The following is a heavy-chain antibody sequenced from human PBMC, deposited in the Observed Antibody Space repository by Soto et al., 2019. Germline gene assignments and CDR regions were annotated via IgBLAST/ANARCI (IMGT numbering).Heavy chain of an antibody. Sequence: SQPLSLTCAISGDSVSSNTASWNWIRQSPSRGLEWLGRTYYRSKWYNDYAGSVKSRISINPDTSKNQVSLQLTSVTPEDTAVYFCARGRGSGWNYYGMDVWGQGTTVTVSS. CDR3: ARGRGSGWNYYGMDV. CDR1: GDSVSSNTAS. V-gene: IGHV6-1*01. CDR2: TYYRSKWYN. J-gene: IGHJ6*02. D-gene: IGHD6-19*01.